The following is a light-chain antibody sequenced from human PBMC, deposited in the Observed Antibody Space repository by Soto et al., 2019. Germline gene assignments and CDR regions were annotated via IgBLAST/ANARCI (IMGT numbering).Light chain of an antibody. CDR3: QQYNGY. J-gene: IGKJ2*01. CDR2: DAS. Sequence: DIQMTQSPSTLSASVGDRVTITCRASQSISNWLAWYQQKPGKAPKFLIYDASSLESGVPSRFSGSGSVTEFTLTISTLQPDDFATYYCQQYNGYFGQGTKLEIK. CDR1: QSISNW. V-gene: IGKV1-5*01.